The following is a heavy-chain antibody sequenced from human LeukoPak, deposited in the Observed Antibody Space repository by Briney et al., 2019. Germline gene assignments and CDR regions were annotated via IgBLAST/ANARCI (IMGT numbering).Heavy chain of an antibody. D-gene: IGHD2-2*01. Sequence: GSLRLSCAASGFRFSRHWMSWVRQAPGKGLEWVSTLSGSGGSAYYADSVKGRFTISRDNSKNTLYLQMNSLRAEDTAVYYCAKVPWGTRADAFDIWGQGTMVTVSS. J-gene: IGHJ3*02. CDR2: LSGSGGSA. CDR1: GFRFSRHW. CDR3: AKVPWGTRADAFDI. V-gene: IGHV3-23*01.